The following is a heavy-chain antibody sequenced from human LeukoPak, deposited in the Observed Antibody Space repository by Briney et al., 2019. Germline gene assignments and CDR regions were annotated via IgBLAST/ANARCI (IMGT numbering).Heavy chain of an antibody. D-gene: IGHD3-10*01. J-gene: IGHJ6*03. CDR1: GGTFSSYA. CDR2: IMPIFGTA. V-gene: IGHV1-69*05. CDR3: ARVRGIITDYYYYMDV. Sequence: ASVKVSCKASGGTFSSYAISWVRQAPGQGLEWMGGIMPIFGTANYAQKFQGRVTITTDESTSTAYMELSSLRSEDTAVYYCARVRGIITDYYYYMDVWGKGTTVTVSS.